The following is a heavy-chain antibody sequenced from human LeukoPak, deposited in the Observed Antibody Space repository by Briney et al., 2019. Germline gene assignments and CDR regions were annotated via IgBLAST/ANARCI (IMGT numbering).Heavy chain of an antibody. CDR1: GGSISSYY. CDR2: IYYSGST. V-gene: IGHV4-59*01. Sequence: SSETLSLTCTVSGGSISSYYWSWIRQPPGKGLEWIGYIYYSGSTNYNPSLKSRVTISVDTSKNQFSLKLSSVTAADTAVYYCARLSSGWYLDYWGQGTLVTVSS. CDR3: ARLSSGWYLDY. J-gene: IGHJ4*02. D-gene: IGHD6-19*01.